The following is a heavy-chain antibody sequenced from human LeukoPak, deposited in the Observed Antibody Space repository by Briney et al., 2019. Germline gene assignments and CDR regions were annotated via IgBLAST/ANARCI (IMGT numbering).Heavy chain of an antibody. Sequence: GGSLRLSCVASGFTFSSYAMSWVRQAPGKGLEWVANIKQDGSEKDYVDSVKGRFTISRDNAKNSVSLQMNSLRAEDTAVYHCARVWGGYNYYYGMDVWGQGTTVTVSS. CDR2: IKQDGSEK. CDR1: GFTFSSYA. V-gene: IGHV3-7*01. D-gene: IGHD5-24*01. CDR3: ARVWGGYNYYYGMDV. J-gene: IGHJ6*02.